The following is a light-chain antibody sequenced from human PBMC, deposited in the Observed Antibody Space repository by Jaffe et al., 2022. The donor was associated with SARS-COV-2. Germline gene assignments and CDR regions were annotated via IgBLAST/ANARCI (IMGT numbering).Light chain of an antibody. CDR3: QQRSNWPSIT. J-gene: IGKJ5*01. CDR2: DAS. CDR1: QSVSRY. Sequence: EVVLTQSPATLSLSPGERATLSCRASQSVSRYLAWYQQKPGQAPRLLIYDASNRATGIPARFSGSGSGTDYTLTISSLEPEDFAVYYCQQRSNWPSITFGQGTRLEIE. V-gene: IGKV3-11*01.